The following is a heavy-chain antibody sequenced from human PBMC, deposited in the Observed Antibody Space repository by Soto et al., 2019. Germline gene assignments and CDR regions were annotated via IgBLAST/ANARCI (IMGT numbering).Heavy chain of an antibody. V-gene: IGHV1-18*01. D-gene: IGHD1-26*01. J-gene: IGHJ4*02. CDR3: ARDLHIVGAKSLFDY. CDR1: GYTFTTYG. Sequence: ASVKVSCKTSGYTFTTYGINWVRQAPGQGLEWMGWISAYNGHTNYEQKFQGRVTMTTDTSSSTAYMELTSLRSDDTAVYYCARDLHIVGAKSLFDYWGQGTLVTVSS. CDR2: ISAYNGHT.